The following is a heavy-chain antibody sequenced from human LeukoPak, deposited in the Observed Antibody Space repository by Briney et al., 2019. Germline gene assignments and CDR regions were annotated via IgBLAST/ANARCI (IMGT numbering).Heavy chain of an antibody. D-gene: IGHD4-17*01. V-gene: IGHV4-30-4*08. J-gene: IGHJ5*02. CDR1: GGSISSGDYY. CDR2: IYYSGST. Sequence: SETLSLTCTVSGGSISSGDYYWSWIRQPPGKGLEWIGYIYYSGSTYYNPSLKSRVTISVDTSKNQFSLKLSSVTAADTAVYYCARVRDYVPTSGTFDPWGQGTLVTVSS. CDR3: ARVRDYVPTSGTFDP.